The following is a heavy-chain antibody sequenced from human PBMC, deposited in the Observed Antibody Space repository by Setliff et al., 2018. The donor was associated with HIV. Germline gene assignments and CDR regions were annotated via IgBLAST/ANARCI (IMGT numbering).Heavy chain of an antibody. Sequence: SETLSLTCAVYGGSFSGNHWSWIRQTPGKGLEWIGDIIQSGSTNYSPSLKSRVTISVDASKNQFSLKLSSVTAADAAVYYCASRVYYYDSSGYLREEGFDPWGQGTLVTVSS. CDR2: IIQSGST. CDR3: ASRVYYYDSSGYLREEGFDP. D-gene: IGHD3-22*01. V-gene: IGHV4-34*12. J-gene: IGHJ5*02. CDR1: GGSFSGNH.